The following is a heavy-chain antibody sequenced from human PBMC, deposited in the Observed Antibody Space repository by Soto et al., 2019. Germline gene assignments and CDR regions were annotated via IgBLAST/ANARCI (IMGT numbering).Heavy chain of an antibody. CDR1: GYTFTRYG. CDR3: TRDNYGDYGSYYYYYGMDV. J-gene: IGHJ6*02. V-gene: IGHV1-18*01. CDR2: ISSYNGNT. Sequence: QVQLVQSGAEVKKPGASVKVSCMSSGYTFTRYGINWVRQAPGQGLEWMGWISSYNGNTNYAQKFQGRVTMTTDTSTSTAYMELRSLRSDDTAVYYCTRDNYGDYGSYYYYYGMDVWGQGTTVTVSS. D-gene: IGHD4-17*01.